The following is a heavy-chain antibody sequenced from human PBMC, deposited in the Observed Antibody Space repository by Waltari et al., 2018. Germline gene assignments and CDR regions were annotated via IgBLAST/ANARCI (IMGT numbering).Heavy chain of an antibody. Sequence: ESGGGLVQPGRSLRLSCDTSGFRLGDYGMTWVRQAPQKRLEWVGYIRKKAFGATTEFAASVKGRFSLSRDDSKGSIYLQMNSLTADDTAIYYCTSDIAAAGFDYWGQGISVTVSS. CDR2: IRKKAFGATT. CDR1: GFRLGDYG. J-gene: IGHJ4*02. D-gene: IGHD6-13*01. V-gene: IGHV3-49*04. CDR3: TSDIAAAGFDY.